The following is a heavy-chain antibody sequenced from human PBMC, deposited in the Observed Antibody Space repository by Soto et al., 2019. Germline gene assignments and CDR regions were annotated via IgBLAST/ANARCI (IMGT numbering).Heavy chain of an antibody. D-gene: IGHD6-13*01. J-gene: IGHJ4*02. CDR2: IDWDDDK. V-gene: IGHV2-70*11. CDR3: ARSPGYSSSWYDY. Sequence: QSGPTLLNPTQTLTLTCTFSGFSLSTSGICVSWNRKPPGKALEWLARIDWDDDKYYSTSLKTRLTISKDTSKNQVVLTMTNMDPVDTATYYCARSPGYSSSWYDYWGQGTLVTSPQ. CDR1: GFSLSTSGIC.